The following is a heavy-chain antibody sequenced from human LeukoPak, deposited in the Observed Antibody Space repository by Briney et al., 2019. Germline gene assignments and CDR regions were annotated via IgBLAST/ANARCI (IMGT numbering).Heavy chain of an antibody. CDR1: GFTFSSYG. CDR3: AKDLRGYYRPMDY. J-gene: IGHJ4*02. V-gene: IGHV3-33*06. D-gene: IGHD2-8*01. Sequence: PGRSLRLSCAASGFTFSSYGMHWVRQAPGKGLEWVAVIWYDGSNKYYADSVKGRFTISRDNSKNTMYLQMNSLRVEDTAVYYCAKDLRGYYRPMDYWGQGTLVTVSS. CDR2: IWYDGSNK.